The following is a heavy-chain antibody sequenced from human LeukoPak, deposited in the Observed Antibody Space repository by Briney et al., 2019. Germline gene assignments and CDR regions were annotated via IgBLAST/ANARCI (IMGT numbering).Heavy chain of an antibody. D-gene: IGHD4-17*01. CDR2: IRSKIYGGAI. CDR1: GFTFGDYA. CDR3: ARDQLGGDPGNYYYYYMDV. J-gene: IGHJ6*03. Sequence: KAGGSLRLSCTTSGFTFGDYAMSWFRQAPGKGLEWVGFIRSKIYGGAIEYAESVKGRFTIARDDSKSIAYLQMNSLRTEDTGLYYCARDQLGGDPGNYYYYYMDVWGKGTTVTVPS. V-gene: IGHV3-49*05.